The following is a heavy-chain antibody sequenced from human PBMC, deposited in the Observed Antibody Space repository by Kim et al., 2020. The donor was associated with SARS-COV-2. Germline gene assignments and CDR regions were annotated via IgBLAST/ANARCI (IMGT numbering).Heavy chain of an antibody. J-gene: IGHJ4*02. CDR2: IKSKTDGGTT. CDR3: TTDLPLDGSDYY. V-gene: IGHV3-15*01. D-gene: IGHD5-12*01. CDR1: GFTFSNAW. Sequence: GGSLRLSCAASGFTFSNAWMSWVRQAPGKGLEWVGRIKSKTDGGTTDYAAPVKGRFTISRDDSKNTLYLQMNSLKTEDTAVYYCTTDLPLDGSDYYWGQGTLVTVSS.